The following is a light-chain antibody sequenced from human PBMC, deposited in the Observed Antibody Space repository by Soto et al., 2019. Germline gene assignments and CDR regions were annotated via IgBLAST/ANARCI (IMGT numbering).Light chain of an antibody. CDR1: SSNIGSNA. V-gene: IGLV1-44*01. J-gene: IGLJ1*01. Sequence: QSVLTQPPSASGTPGQRVTISCSGSSSNIGSNAVNWYQQLPGTAPKLLIYDNNQGPSGVPDRFSGSKSGTSASLAISGLQSEDEADYYCCSYAGSSTFDVFGTGTKVTVL. CDR2: DNN. CDR3: CSYAGSSTFDV.